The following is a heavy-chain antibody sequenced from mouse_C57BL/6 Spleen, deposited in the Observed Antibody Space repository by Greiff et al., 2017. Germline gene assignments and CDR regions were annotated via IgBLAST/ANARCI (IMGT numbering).Heavy chain of an antibody. CDR2: IYPGDGDT. CDR1: GYAFSSSW. V-gene: IGHV1-82*01. CDR3: ARSRDYGSGGFAY. D-gene: IGHD1-1*01. Sequence: VMLVESGPELVKPGASVKISCKASGYAFSSSWMNWVKQRPGKGLEWIGRIYPGDGDTNYNGKFKGKATLTADKSSSTAYMQLSSLTSEDSAVYFCARSRDYGSGGFAYWGQGTLVTVSA. J-gene: IGHJ3*01.